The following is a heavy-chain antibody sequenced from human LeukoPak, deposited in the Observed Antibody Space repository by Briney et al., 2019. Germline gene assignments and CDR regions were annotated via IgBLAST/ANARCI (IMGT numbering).Heavy chain of an antibody. CDR2: IIPIFDTA. CDR1: GYTFTGYY. V-gene: IGHV1-69*13. J-gene: IGHJ4*02. D-gene: IGHD3-10*01. CDR3: ARVSGSSGSYYFDY. Sequence: SVKVSCKASGYTFTGYYMHWVRQAPGQGLEWMGGIIPIFDTANYAQKFQGRVTITADESTSTAYMELSSLRSQDTAVYYCARVSGSSGSYYFDYWGQGTLVTVSS.